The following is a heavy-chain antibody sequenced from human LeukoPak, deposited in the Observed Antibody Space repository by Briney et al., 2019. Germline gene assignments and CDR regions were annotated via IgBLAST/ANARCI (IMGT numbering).Heavy chain of an antibody. V-gene: IGHV3-23*01. Sequence: GGSLRLSCAASGFTFGSYLMSWVRQAPGKGPEWVSAISGDGGTYYADSVKGRFTISRDNSKNTLYLQMNSLGGEDTALYYCARYCGAASCYSGFDYWGQGTLVTVAS. D-gene: IGHD2-15*01. CDR1: GFTFGSYL. J-gene: IGHJ4*02. CDR3: ARYCGAASCYSGFDY. CDR2: ISGDGGT.